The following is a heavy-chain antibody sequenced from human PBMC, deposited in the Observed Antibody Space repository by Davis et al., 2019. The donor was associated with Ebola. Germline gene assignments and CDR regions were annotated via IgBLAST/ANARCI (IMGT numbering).Heavy chain of an antibody. D-gene: IGHD2-2*01. CDR2: ISYDGSNK. CDR1: GFTFSSYG. CDR3: AKGALGYCSSTSCYGDY. Sequence: PGGSLRLSCAASGFTFSSYGMHWVRQAPGKGLEWVAVISYDGSNKYYADSVKGRFTISRDNSKNTLYLQMNSLRAEDTAVYYCAKGALGYCSSTSCYGDYWGQGTLVTVSS. J-gene: IGHJ4*02. V-gene: IGHV3-30*18.